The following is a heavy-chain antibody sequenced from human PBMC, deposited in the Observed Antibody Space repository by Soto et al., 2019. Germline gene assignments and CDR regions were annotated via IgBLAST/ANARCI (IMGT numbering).Heavy chain of an antibody. D-gene: IGHD6-13*01. CDR2: IWYDGSNK. Sequence: GGSLRLSCAASGFTFSSYGMHWVRQAPGKGLEWVAVIWYDGSNKYYADSVKGRFTISRDNSKNTLYLQMNSLRAEDTAVYYCARENYSSSWYRGSYYYGMDVWGQGTTVTVSS. J-gene: IGHJ6*02. V-gene: IGHV3-33*01. CDR3: ARENYSSSWYRGSYYYGMDV. CDR1: GFTFSSYG.